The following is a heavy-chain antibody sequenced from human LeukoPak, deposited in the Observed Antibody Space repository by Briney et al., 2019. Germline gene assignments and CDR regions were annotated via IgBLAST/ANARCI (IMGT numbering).Heavy chain of an antibody. D-gene: IGHD3-16*01. V-gene: IGHV3-23*01. CDR2: ISGSGGST. Sequence: GGSLRLSCAASGFTFSSYAMSWVRQAPGKGLKWVSAISGSGGSTYYADSVKGRFTISRDNSKNTLYLQMNSLRAEDTAVYYCASLGAPTYYFDYWGQGTLVTVSS. J-gene: IGHJ4*02. CDR3: ASLGAPTYYFDY. CDR1: GFTFSSYA.